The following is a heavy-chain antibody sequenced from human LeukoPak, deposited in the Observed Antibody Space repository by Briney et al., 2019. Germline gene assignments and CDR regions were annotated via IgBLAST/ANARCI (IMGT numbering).Heavy chain of an antibody. J-gene: IGHJ4*02. CDR2: ISSSSFSYI. V-gene: IGHV3-21*01. D-gene: IGHD6-13*01. CDR1: GFTFSSYN. Sequence: GSERLSCAASGFTFSSYNMNWVRQAPGKGLEWVSSISSSSFSYIYYADSVKGRFTISRDNAKNSLYLQLNSLRAEDTAVYYCARSLYTSSWHFDYWGQGTLLPLFS. CDR3: ARSLYTSSWHFDY.